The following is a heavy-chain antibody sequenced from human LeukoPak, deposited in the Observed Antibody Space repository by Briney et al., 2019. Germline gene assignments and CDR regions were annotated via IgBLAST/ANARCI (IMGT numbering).Heavy chain of an antibody. CDR2: TFYSGIT. CDR1: GGSFSGYY. Sequence: SETLSLTCAVYGGSFSGYYWSWIRQPPGKGLEWIGSTFYSGITYYNPSLQSRVTISVDTSKNQFSLNLNSVTAADTAVYYCARYCVGGSCYSGPDYWGQGSLVTVSS. CDR3: ARYCVGGSCYSGPDY. V-gene: IGHV4-34*12. J-gene: IGHJ4*02. D-gene: IGHD2-15*01.